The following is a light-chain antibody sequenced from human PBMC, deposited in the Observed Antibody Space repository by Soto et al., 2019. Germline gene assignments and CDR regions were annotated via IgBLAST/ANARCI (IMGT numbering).Light chain of an antibody. CDR3: CSYASSYTFYV. CDR1: SSDVGGYNY. CDR2: DVS. Sequence: QSVLTQPRSVSGSPGQSVTISCTGTSSDVGGYNYVSWYQQHPGKAPKLMIYDVSKRPSGVPDRFSGSKSGNTASLTISGLQAEDEVDYYCCSYASSYTFYVFGTGTKVTVL. V-gene: IGLV2-11*01. J-gene: IGLJ1*01.